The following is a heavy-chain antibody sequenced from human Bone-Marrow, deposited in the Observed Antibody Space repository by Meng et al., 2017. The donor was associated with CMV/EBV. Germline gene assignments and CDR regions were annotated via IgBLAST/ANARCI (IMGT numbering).Heavy chain of an antibody. J-gene: IGHJ4*02. CDR2: ISSHGRNK. CDR1: SS. V-gene: IGHV3-30*04. CDR3: ARDPSTPYDFWSGYSLETDY. Sequence: SSMPCVRPSPGKVLECVAVISSHGRNKYSADSVKGRFPISRDNSKNTLYLQMNSLRAEDTAVYYCARDPSTPYDFWSGYSLETDYWGQGTLVTVSS. D-gene: IGHD3-3*01.